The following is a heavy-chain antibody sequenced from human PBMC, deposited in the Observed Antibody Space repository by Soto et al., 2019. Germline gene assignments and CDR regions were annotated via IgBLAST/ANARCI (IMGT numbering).Heavy chain of an antibody. CDR1: GFTFSSYA. Sequence: PGGSLRLSCAASGFTFSSYAMHWVRQAPGKGLEWVAVISYDGSNKYYADSVKGRFTISRDNSKNTLYLQMNSLRAEDTAVYYYARDPSAPPAGIDPNWFDPWGQGTLVTVSS. CDR2: ISYDGSNK. V-gene: IGHV3-30-3*01. D-gene: IGHD6-13*01. CDR3: ARDPSAPPAGIDPNWFDP. J-gene: IGHJ5*02.